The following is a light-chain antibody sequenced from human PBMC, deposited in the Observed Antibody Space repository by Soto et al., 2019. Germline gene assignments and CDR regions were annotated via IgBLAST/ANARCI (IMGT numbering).Light chain of an antibody. CDR1: SSNIGSNS. CDR3: AAWDDSVSGRM. Sequence: QLVLTQPPSASGTPGQRVTISCSGSSSNIGSNSVYWYQQLPGTAPKLLIYSYNQRPSGVPDRFSGSKSGTSASLAISGLRSEDEADYYCAAWDDSVSGRMFGGGTSSPS. J-gene: IGLJ3*02. V-gene: IGLV1-47*02. CDR2: SYN.